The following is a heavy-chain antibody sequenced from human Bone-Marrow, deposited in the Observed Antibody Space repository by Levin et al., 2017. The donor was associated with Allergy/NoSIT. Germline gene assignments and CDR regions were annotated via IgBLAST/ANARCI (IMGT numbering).Heavy chain of an antibody. V-gene: IGHV3-15*01. D-gene: IGHD3-3*01. J-gene: IGHJ3*01. Sequence: PGGSLRLSCAASGFTFRTAWLTWLRQAPGKGLEWVGRIKSNDFGGTTDYATPVKGRFSISRDDSRNTLYLQMNSLKTEDTAVYYCSTDDLCDYDSRPQHPFAFDFWGQGTVVTVS. CDR3: STDDLCDYDSRPQHPFAFDF. CDR1: GFTFRTAW. CDR2: IKSNDFGGTT.